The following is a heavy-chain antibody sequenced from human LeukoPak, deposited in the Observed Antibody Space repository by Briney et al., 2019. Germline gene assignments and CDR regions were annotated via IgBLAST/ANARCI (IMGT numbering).Heavy chain of an antibody. CDR2: LNAAGDST. D-gene: IGHD1-26*01. J-gene: IGHJ6*03. Sequence: GGSLRLSCTASGFTFSNYAMSWVRQDPGKGLEWVSTLNAAGDSTYYADSVKGRFTISRDNAKNTLSLQMNSLRAEDTAVYYCARDPSGSYTYYYYYYYMDVWGKGTTVTVSS. CDR3: ARDPSGSYTYYYYYYYMDV. V-gene: IGHV3-23*01. CDR1: GFTFSNYA.